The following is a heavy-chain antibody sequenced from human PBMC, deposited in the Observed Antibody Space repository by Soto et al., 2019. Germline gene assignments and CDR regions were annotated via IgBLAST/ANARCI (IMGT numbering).Heavy chain of an antibody. Sequence: GGSLRLSCAASGFTFSSYSMNWVRQAPGKGLEWVSYISSSSSTTYYADSVKGRFTISRDNAKNSLYLQMNSLRDEDTAVYYCARDYPRITRTIFGTDYGMDVWGQGTTVTVSS. D-gene: IGHD3-3*01. J-gene: IGHJ6*02. CDR3: ARDYPRITRTIFGTDYGMDV. V-gene: IGHV3-48*02. CDR2: ISSSSSTT. CDR1: GFTFSSYS.